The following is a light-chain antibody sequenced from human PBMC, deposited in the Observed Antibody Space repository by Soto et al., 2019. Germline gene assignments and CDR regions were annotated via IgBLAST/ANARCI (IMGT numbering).Light chain of an antibody. CDR3: QQYNNWPPLT. V-gene: IGKV3-15*01. CDR2: GAS. J-gene: IGKJ4*01. CDR1: QSVSSN. Sequence: EIMMTQSPATLSVSTGERATLSCRASQSVSSNLAWYQQKPGQAPRLLIYGASTRATGIPARFSGSGSDTEFTLTISSLQSEDVAVYYCQQYNNWPPLTFGGGTKVEIK.